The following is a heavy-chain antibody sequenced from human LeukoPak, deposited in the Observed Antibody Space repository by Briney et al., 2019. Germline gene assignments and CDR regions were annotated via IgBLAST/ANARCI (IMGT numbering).Heavy chain of an antibody. CDR3: AREFPYYDSSGYIDY. V-gene: IGHV1-2*02. CDR2: INPNSGGT. D-gene: IGHD3-22*01. J-gene: IGHJ4*02. CDR1: GYTFTSYY. Sequence: GASVKVSCKASGYTFTSYYMHWVRQAPGQGLEWMGWINPNSGGTNYAQKFQGRVTMTRDTSISTAYMELSRLRSDDTAVYYCAREFPYYDSSGYIDYWGQGTLVTVSS.